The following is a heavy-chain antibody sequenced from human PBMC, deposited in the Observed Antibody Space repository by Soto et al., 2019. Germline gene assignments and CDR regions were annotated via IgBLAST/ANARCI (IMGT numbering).Heavy chain of an antibody. CDR3: VGYYDSSGYIEDWFDP. Sequence: QLQLQESGPGLVKPSETLSLTCTVSGGSISSSSYYWGWIRQPPGKGLEWIGSIYYSGSTYYSPSLKSRVTISVDTSKNQFSLKLSSVTAADTAVYYCVGYYDSSGYIEDWFDPWGQGTLVTVSS. V-gene: IGHV4-39*01. CDR2: IYYSGST. J-gene: IGHJ5*02. D-gene: IGHD3-22*01. CDR1: GGSISSSSYY.